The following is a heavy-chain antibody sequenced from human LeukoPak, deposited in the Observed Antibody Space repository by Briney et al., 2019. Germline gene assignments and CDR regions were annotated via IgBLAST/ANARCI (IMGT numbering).Heavy chain of an antibody. CDR1: GFTVSSNY. D-gene: IGHD3-22*01. V-gene: IGHV3-53*01. J-gene: IGHJ4*02. Sequence: GGSLRLSCAASGFTVSSNYMSWVRQAPGKGLEWVSVIYSGGSTYYADSVRGRFTISRDNSKNTLYLQMNSLGAEDTAVYYCARVSYYDSSGYYFLSYVDYWGQGALVTVSS. CDR2: IYSGGST. CDR3: ARVSYYDSSGYYFLSYVDY.